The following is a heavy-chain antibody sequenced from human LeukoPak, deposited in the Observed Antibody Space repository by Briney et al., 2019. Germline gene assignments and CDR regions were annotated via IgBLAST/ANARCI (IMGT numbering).Heavy chain of an antibody. CDR2: ISYTGTYI. J-gene: IGHJ4*02. Sequence: PGGSLRLSCAASAFSLNAYNMNWVRQAPGKGLEWFSSISYTGTYIYYAASVKGRFTISRDNAQNSLYLQMNSLRAEDTAIYYCVRDRGTYRPIDYWGQGTLVTVSS. CDR3: VRDRGTYRPIDY. D-gene: IGHD1-26*01. CDR1: AFSLNAYN. V-gene: IGHV3-21*04.